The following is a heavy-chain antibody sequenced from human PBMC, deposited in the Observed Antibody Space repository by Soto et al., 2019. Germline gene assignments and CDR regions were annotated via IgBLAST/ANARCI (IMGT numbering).Heavy chain of an antibody. CDR3: ARRSSSMRYFDY. V-gene: IGHV4-28*01. Sequence: XETLTLTCAVSGYSISSSKWWGWIRQPPGKGLEWIGYIYYSGSTYYNPSVTGRVSMSVDTSKNQFSLKLSSVTAVDTAVYYCARRSSSMRYFDYWGQGALVTVSS. J-gene: IGHJ4*02. CDR1: GYSISSSKW. CDR2: IYYSGST.